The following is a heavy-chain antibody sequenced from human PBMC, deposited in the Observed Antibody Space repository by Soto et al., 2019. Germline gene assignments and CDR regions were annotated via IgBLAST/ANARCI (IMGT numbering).Heavy chain of an antibody. J-gene: IGHJ3*02. V-gene: IGHV3-30-3*01. CDR3: ATSPTIVGATISGDAFDI. Sequence: QVQLVESGGGVVQPGRSLRLSCAASGFIFSSYAMHWVRQAPGKGLEWVAVISSDGSNKYYADSVKGRFTISRDNSKNPLFLQMNSLSAEDTALYYCATSPTIVGATISGDAFDIWGRGTMVTVSS. CDR2: ISSDGSNK. CDR1: GFIFSSYA. D-gene: IGHD1-26*01.